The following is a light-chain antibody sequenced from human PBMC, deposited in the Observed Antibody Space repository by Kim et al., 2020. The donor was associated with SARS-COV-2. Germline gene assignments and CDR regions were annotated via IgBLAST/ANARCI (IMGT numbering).Light chain of an antibody. CDR2: SAF. Sequence: IQLTQSPSSLSASVGDTVTITCRASQGINSNLAWYQQRPGKAPNLLIYSAFTLHSWVPSRFSGSGSGTDFTLTITSLQPEDFATYHCQQHHSFPLTFGGGTKVDIK. CDR3: QQHHSFPLT. CDR1: QGINSN. J-gene: IGKJ4*01. V-gene: IGKV1-9*01.